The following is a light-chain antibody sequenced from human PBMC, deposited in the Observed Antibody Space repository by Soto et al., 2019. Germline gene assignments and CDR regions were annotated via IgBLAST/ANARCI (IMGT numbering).Light chain of an antibody. CDR1: QSVFYSSNNRSY. CDR3: QQYYSTPPN. J-gene: IGKJ3*01. CDR2: WAS. V-gene: IGKV4-1*01. Sequence: DIVMTQSPDSLAVFLGERATIDCKSSQSVFYSSNNRSYLAWYQQKLGQPPKLLIYWASTRESGVPDRSSGSGSGTDFTLTIGSLQPEDVAVYYCQQYYSTPPNFGPGTKVHIK.